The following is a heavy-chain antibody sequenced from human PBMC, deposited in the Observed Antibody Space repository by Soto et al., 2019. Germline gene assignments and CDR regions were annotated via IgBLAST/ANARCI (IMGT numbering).Heavy chain of an antibody. V-gene: IGHV4-34*01. CDR3: ARARTTVTGDYFDY. D-gene: IGHD4-17*01. CDR2: INHSGST. J-gene: IGHJ4*02. CDR1: GGSFSGYY. Sequence: SETLSLTCAVYGGSFSGYYWSWIRQPPGKGLEWIGEINHSGSTNYNPSLKSRVTISVDTSKNQFSLKLSSVTAADTAVYYCARARTTVTGDYFDYWDQGTLVTVSS.